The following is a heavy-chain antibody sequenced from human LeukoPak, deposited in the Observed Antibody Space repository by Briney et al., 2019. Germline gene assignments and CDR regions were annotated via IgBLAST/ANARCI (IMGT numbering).Heavy chain of an antibody. D-gene: IGHD4-23*01. CDR1: GFTFSSYN. CDR3: AREVRWEDGMDV. CDR2: ISSSSTYI. Sequence: GGSLRLSCAASGFTFSSYNMNWVRQAPGMGLEWVSSISSSSTYIYYADSVRGRFTISRDNARNSLYLQMNSLRADDTAVYYCAREVRWEDGMDVWGQGTTVTVSS. V-gene: IGHV3-21*01. J-gene: IGHJ6*02.